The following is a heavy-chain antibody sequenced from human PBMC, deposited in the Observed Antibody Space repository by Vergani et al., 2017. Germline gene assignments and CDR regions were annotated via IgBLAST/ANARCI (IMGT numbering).Heavy chain of an antibody. V-gene: IGHV5-10-1*03. Sequence: EVPLVQSGAEVTKPRASLTLSSHLSLYTFPLSSLTCVPQIPGKSIGCVRSVPPSDSYTNYSPSFQGHGAISADKSISTAYLQWSSLKASDTAMDYCARVGNPGSGWSIDYGGQGTLVTVSS. J-gene: IGHJ4*02. CDR3: ARVGNPGSGWSIDY. D-gene: IGHD6-19*01. CDR2: VPPSDSYT. CDR1: LYTFPLSS.